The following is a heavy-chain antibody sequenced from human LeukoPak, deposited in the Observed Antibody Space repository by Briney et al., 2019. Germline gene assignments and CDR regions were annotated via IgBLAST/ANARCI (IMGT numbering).Heavy chain of an antibody. CDR1: GFTFNNYA. CDR2: ISGGGETT. Sequence: TGGSLRLSCAASGFTFNNYAMNWVRQAPGKGLEWVSSISGGGETTYYADSAKGRFTISRDNSQNTLYLQMNSLRAEDTAVYYCARETGEDYYYYYYMDVWGKGTTVTVSS. V-gene: IGHV3-23*01. D-gene: IGHD7-27*01. CDR3: ARETGEDYYYYYYMDV. J-gene: IGHJ6*03.